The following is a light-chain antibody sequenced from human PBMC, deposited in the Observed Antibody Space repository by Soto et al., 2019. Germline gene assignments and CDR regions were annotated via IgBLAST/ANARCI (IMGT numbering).Light chain of an antibody. CDR2: GAS. CDR3: QLYGSSPLYT. V-gene: IGKV3-20*01. CDR1: QSVSSTY. Sequence: EIVLTQSPGTLSLSPGERATLSCGASQSVSSTYLAWYQQKPGQAPRLLIYGASSRATGIPDRFSGRGSGTDFTLTISRLEPEDFAVYYCQLYGSSPLYTFGQGTKLEIK. J-gene: IGKJ2*01.